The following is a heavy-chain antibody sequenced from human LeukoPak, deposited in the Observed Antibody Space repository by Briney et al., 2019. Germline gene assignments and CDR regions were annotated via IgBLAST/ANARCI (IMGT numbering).Heavy chain of an antibody. CDR3: AKAPTHYSSSSSPFDY. J-gene: IGHJ4*02. D-gene: IGHD6-6*01. CDR2: FSGSGGSS. V-gene: IGHV3-23*01. Sequence: GGSLRLSCVASGFKFNSYAIHWVRQAPGKGLEWVSGFSGSGGSSYYADSVKGRFTISRDNSKNTLCLQMNSLRAEDTAIYYCAKAPTHYSSSSSPFDYWGQGTLVTVSS. CDR1: GFKFNSYA.